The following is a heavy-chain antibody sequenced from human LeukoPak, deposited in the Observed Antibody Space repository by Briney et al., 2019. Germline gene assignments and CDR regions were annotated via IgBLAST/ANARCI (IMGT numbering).Heavy chain of an antibody. CDR2: ISSSSSYI. Sequence: GGSLRLSCAASGFTFSSYSMNWVRQAPGKGLEWVSSISSSSSYIYYADSVKGRFTISRDNAKNSLYLQMNSLRAEDTAVYYCARDEVRGVLRLSNWFAPWGQGTLVTVSS. CDR1: GFTFSSYS. CDR3: ARDEVRGVLRLSNWFAP. J-gene: IGHJ5*02. V-gene: IGHV3-21*01. D-gene: IGHD3-10*01.